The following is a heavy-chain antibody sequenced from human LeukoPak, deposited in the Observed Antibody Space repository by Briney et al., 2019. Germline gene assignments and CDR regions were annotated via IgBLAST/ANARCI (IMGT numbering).Heavy chain of an antibody. V-gene: IGHV6-1*01. J-gene: IGHJ4*02. CDR1: GDSVSRDTAG. D-gene: IGHD6-19*01. Sequence: SQTLSLTCAISGDSVSRDTAGWNWFRQSPSRGLEWLGRTYYRAKWYNDFGISVKSRIIIKSDTSKNQFSLQLNSVTPEDTAVYFCARGQWNPVYCFDDWGQGTLVTVSS. CDR2: TYYRAKWYN. CDR3: ARGQWNPVYCFDD.